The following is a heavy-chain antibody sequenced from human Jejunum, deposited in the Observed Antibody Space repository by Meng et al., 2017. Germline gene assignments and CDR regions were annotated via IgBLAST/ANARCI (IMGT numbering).Heavy chain of an antibody. CDR2: INHSGGT. CDR1: GGTFCGYY. D-gene: IGHD2-2*01. J-gene: IGHJ5*02. Sequence: QVQLQQWGAGLLKPSETLSLTCAVYGGTFCGYYSTWNRQPPGKGLECLGEINHSGGTNCNPSLKSRVTISVDTSKNQFSLKLSSVTAADTAVYYCARGHQVDHWGPGTLVTVSS. V-gene: IGHV4-34*01. CDR3: ARGHQVDH.